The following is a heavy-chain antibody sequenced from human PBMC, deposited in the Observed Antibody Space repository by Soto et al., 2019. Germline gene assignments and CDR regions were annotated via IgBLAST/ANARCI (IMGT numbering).Heavy chain of an antibody. V-gene: IGHV4-31*03. CDR1: GGSISSGGYY. J-gene: IGHJ4*02. CDR3: ARDQWKGTTHYFDY. Sequence: TLSLTCTVSGGSISSGGYYWSWIRQHPGKGLEWIGYIYYSGSTYYNPSLKSRVTISVDTSKNQFSLKLSSVTAADTAVYYCARDQWKGTTHYFDYWGQGTLVTVSS. D-gene: IGHD4-17*01. CDR2: IYYSGST.